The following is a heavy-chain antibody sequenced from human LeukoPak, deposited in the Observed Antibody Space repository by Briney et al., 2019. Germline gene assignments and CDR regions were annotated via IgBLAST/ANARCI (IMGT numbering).Heavy chain of an antibody. CDR2: IDHSGST. CDR1: GGSISSSHYY. Sequence: SETLSLTCTVSGGSISSSHYYWAWIRQPPGKGLECIASIDHSGSTNYNPSLKSRVTTSVDTSKNQFSLKLSSVTAADTAVYYCARSRLEWFASDAFDIWGQGTMVAVSS. V-gene: IGHV4-39*01. J-gene: IGHJ3*02. D-gene: IGHD3-3*01. CDR3: ARSRLEWFASDAFDI.